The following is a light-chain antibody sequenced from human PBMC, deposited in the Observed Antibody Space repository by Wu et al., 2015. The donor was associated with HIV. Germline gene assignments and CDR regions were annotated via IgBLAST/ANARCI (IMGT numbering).Light chain of an antibody. Sequence: DIQMTQSPSTLSASVGDRVSITCRASQSISGWLAWYQHKPGKAPKLLMSRASTLESGVPSRFSGSGSGTEFTLTINSLQPDDFATYYCQYYNTHSSGGTFGQGTQVEV. J-gene: IGKJ1*01. V-gene: IGKV1-5*03. CDR2: RAS. CDR1: QSISGW. CDR3: QYYNTHSSGGT.